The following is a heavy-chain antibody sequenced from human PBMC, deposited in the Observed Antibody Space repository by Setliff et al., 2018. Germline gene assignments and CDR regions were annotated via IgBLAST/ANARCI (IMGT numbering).Heavy chain of an antibody. CDR2: ISAYNGNT. J-gene: IGHJ6*03. V-gene: IGHV1-18*01. Sequence: GASVKVSCKASGYTFTSYGISWVRQAPGQGLEWMGWISAYNGNTNYAQKLQGRVTMTTDTSTSTAYMELRSLRSDDTAVYYCARGEYTSLPSGVYYHMDVWGKGTTVTVSS. D-gene: IGHD6-6*01. CDR1: GYTFTSYG. CDR3: ARGEYTSLPSGVYYHMDV.